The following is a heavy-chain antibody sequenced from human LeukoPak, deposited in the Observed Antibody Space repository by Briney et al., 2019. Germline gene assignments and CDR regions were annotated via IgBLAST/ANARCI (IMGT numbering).Heavy chain of an antibody. J-gene: IGHJ4*02. Sequence: ETLSLTCTVSGGSISRYYWRWIRPPPGKGLEWIGFIYYSGITNYNPSLKSRVTISVDTSKNQFSLKLSSVTAADTAVYYCARESPMVTAIRPHYFDYWGQGTLVTVSS. CDR2: IYYSGIT. CDR1: GGSISRYY. V-gene: IGHV4-59*01. CDR3: ARESPMVTAIRPHYFDY. D-gene: IGHD2-21*02.